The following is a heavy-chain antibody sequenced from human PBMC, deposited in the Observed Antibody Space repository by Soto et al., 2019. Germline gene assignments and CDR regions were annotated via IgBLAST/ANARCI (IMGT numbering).Heavy chain of an antibody. CDR1: GFTFSSYS. CDR3: ARDGLAYGDYYFDY. J-gene: IGHJ4*02. D-gene: IGHD4-17*01. CDR2: ISSSSSTI. V-gene: IGHV3-48*02. Sequence: GGSLRLSCAASGFTFSSYSMNWVRQAPGKGLEWVSYISSSSSTIYYADSVKGRFTISRDNAKNSLYLQMNSLRDEDTDVYYCARDGLAYGDYYFDYWGQGTLVTVSS.